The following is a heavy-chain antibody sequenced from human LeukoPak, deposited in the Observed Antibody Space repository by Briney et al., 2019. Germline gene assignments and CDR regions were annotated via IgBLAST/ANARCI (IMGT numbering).Heavy chain of an antibody. CDR3: ARLRYSYGYCFDY. V-gene: IGHV4-34*01. D-gene: IGHD5-18*01. CDR2: INHSGST. J-gene: IGHJ4*02. Sequence: SETLSLTCAVYGGSFSGYCWSWIRQPPGKGLEWIGEINHSGSTNYNPSLKSRVTISVDTSKNQFSLKLSSVTAADTAVYYCARLRYSYGYCFDYWGQGTLVTVSS. CDR1: GGSFSGYC.